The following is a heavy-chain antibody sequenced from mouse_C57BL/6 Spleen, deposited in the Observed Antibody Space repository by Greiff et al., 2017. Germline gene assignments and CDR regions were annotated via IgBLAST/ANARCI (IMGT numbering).Heavy chain of an antibody. D-gene: IGHD2-1*01. CDR1: GFTFSDYY. CDR3: ATYGNYGGGAMDY. J-gene: IGHJ4*01. Sequence: EVKLVESEGGLVQPGSSMKLSCTASGFTFSDYYMAWVRQVPEKGLEWVANINYDGSSTYYLDSLKSRFIISRDNAKNILYLQMSSLKSEDTATYYCATYGNYGGGAMDYWGQGTSVTVSS. CDR2: INYDGSST. V-gene: IGHV5-16*01.